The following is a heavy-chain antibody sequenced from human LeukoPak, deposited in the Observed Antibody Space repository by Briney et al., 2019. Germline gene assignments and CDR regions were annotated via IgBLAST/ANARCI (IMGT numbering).Heavy chain of an antibody. Sequence: GASVKVSCKASGYTFTSYAMHWVRQAPGQRLGWMGWISAYNGNTNYAQKLQGRVTMTTDTSTSTAYMELRSLRSDDTAVYYCARGEAAAGRSHYGMDVWGQGTTVTVSS. CDR3: ARGEAAAGRSHYGMDV. J-gene: IGHJ6*02. D-gene: IGHD6-13*01. CDR2: ISAYNGNT. V-gene: IGHV1-18*01. CDR1: GYTFTSYA.